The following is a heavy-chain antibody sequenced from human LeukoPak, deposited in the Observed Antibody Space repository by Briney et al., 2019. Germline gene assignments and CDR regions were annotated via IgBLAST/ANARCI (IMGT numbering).Heavy chain of an antibody. V-gene: IGHV4-4*07. CDR2: IFADGTT. D-gene: IGHD1-7*01. CDR3: ARSGFCGTASRYGRFFYTDV. CDR1: GGSMSGYY. J-gene: IGHJ6*03. Sequence: SETLSLTCSVSGGSMSGYYWSWVRHPAGKRLEWIGRIFADGTTNYNPSLKSRVTISIDKSKSQVSLKLTSVTAADTAVYYCARSGFCGTASRYGRFFYTDVWGKGTTVIVSS.